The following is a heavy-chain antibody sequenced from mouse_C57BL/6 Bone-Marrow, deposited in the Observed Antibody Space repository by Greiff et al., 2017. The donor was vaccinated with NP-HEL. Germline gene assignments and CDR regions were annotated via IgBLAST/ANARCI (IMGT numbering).Heavy chain of an antibody. CDR1: GFTFSDYG. CDR3: ARVVTTGDYFDY. D-gene: IGHD2-2*01. J-gene: IGHJ2*01. V-gene: IGHV5-17*01. CDR2: ISSGSSTI. Sequence: EVKLMESGGGLVKPGGSLKLSCAASGFTFSDYGMHWVRQAPEKGLEWVAYISSGSSTIYYADTVKGRFTISRDNAKNTLFLQMTSLRSEDTAMYYCARVVTTGDYFDYWGQGTTLTVSS.